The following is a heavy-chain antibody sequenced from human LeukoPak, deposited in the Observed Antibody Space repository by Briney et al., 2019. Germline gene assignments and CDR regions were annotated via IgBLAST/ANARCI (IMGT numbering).Heavy chain of an antibody. J-gene: IGHJ4*02. D-gene: IGHD4-23*01. V-gene: IGHV4-39*01. CDR3: ARLLDYGGNFDY. CDR2: IYYSGST. CDR1: GGSISSSSYY. Sequence: SETLSLTCTVSGGSISSSSYYWGWIRQPPGKGLGWIGSIYYSGSTYYNPSLKSRVTISVDTSKNQFSLKLSSVTAADTAVYYCARLLDYGGNFDYWGQGTLVTVSS.